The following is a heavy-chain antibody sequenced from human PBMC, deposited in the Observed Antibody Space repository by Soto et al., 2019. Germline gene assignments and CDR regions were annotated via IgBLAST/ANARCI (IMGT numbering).Heavy chain of an antibody. CDR1: GGSISSSNW. V-gene: IGHV4-4*02. D-gene: IGHD2-15*01. CDR3: ARHTPAISISDH. CDR2: IYHSGST. Sequence: SETLSLTCAAPGGSISSSNWWSWVRQPPGKGLEWIGEIYHSGSTNYNPSLKSRVTISVDTSKNQFSLKLSSVTAADTAVYYCARHTPAISISDHWGQGTLVTVSS. J-gene: IGHJ4*02.